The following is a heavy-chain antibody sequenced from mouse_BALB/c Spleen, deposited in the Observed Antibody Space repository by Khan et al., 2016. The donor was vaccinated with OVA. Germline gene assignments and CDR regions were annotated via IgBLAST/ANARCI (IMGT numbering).Heavy chain of an antibody. CDR3: ARGAYYRYEGVDY. Sequence: QVQLKESGAELMKPGASVKISCKATGYTFSSYWIEWVKQRPGHGLEWIGEILPGSGSTNYNEKFKGKATFTADTSSNTAYMQLSSLTSEDSAVYYCARGAYYRYEGVDYWGQGTSVTVSS. V-gene: IGHV1-9*01. J-gene: IGHJ4*01. CDR1: GYTFSSYW. D-gene: IGHD2-14*01. CDR2: ILPGSGST.